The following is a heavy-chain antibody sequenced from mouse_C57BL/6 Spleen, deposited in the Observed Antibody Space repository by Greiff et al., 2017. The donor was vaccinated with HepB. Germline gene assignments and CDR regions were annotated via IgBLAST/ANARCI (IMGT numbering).Heavy chain of an antibody. CDR2: INPGSGST. Sequence: QVQLQQPGAELVKPGASVKMSCKASGYTFTSYWITWVKQRPGQGLEWIGDINPGSGSTNYNEKFKSKATLTVDKSSSTAYMQLSSLTSVHSAVFSSAESSGNARGTIAYWGQGTLVTVSA. D-gene: IGHD2-12*01. V-gene: IGHV1-55*01. CDR1: GYTFTSYW. J-gene: IGHJ3*01. CDR3: AESSGNARGTIAY.